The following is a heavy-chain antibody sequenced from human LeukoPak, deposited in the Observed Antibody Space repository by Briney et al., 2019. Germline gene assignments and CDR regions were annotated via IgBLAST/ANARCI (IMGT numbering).Heavy chain of an antibody. V-gene: IGHV3-74*01. CDR2: INSDGSST. D-gene: IGHD4-17*01. CDR1: GFRFSSYW. J-gene: IGHJ6*02. CDR3: AREPTVTYGMDV. Sequence: GGSLRLSCAASGFRFSSYWMHWVRQAPGKGLVWVSRINSDGSSTSYADSVKGRFTISRDNAKNTLYLQMNSLRAEDTAVYYCAREPTVTYGMDVWGQGTTVSVS.